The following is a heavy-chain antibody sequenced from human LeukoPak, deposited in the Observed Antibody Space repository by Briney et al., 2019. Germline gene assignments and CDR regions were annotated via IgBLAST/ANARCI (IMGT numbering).Heavy chain of an antibody. CDR2: ISSGSSYI. D-gene: IGHD3-22*01. CDR3: AISFYDSSGYPNFDY. CDR1: GYTFSSYS. V-gene: IGHV3-21*01. Sequence: PGGSLRLSCAASGYTFSSYSMNWVRQAPGKGLEWVSFISSGSSYIYYGASVKGRFTISRDNAKKSLYLQMNSLRAEDTAVYFCAISFYDSSGYPNFDYWGQGTLVTVSS. J-gene: IGHJ4*02.